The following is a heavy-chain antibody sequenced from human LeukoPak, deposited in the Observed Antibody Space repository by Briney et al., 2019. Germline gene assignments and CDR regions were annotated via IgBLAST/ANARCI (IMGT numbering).Heavy chain of an antibody. V-gene: IGHV3-33*01. J-gene: IGHJ4*02. CDR3: ARDRISVDYLDY. Sequence: GGSLRLSCAASGFTFSSYGMHWVRQAPGKGLEWVAVIWYDGSNKFYADSVKGRFTISRDNSKNMLYLQMNSLRAEDTAVYYCARDRISVDYLDYWGQGTLVTVSS. D-gene: IGHD6-19*01. CDR2: IWYDGSNK. CDR1: GFTFSSYG.